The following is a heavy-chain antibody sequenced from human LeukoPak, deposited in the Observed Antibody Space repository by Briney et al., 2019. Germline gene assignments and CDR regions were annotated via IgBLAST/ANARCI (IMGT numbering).Heavy chain of an antibody. V-gene: IGHV3-23*01. CDR3: ANCIYSSSWYWGDY. Sequence: GGSLRLSCAASVFTFTSYAMGGVRPAPGKGLEWVSAISGSGSNTYYADSVKGRFTISRDNSKNTLYLQMSSLRAEDTAVYYCANCIYSSSWYWGDYWGQGTLVTVSS. D-gene: IGHD6-13*01. CDR1: VFTFTSYA. J-gene: IGHJ4*02. CDR2: ISGSGSNT.